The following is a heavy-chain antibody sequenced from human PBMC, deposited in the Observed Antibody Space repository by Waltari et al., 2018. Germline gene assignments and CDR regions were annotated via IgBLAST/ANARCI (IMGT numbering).Heavy chain of an antibody. V-gene: IGHV1-69-2*01. CDR3: ATQYYYDSSGLYNWFDP. J-gene: IGHJ5*02. CDR1: GYTFTDYY. D-gene: IGHD3-22*01. CDR2: VDPEDGET. Sequence: EVQLVQSGAEVKKPGATVKISCKASGYTFTDYYMHWVQQAPGKGLEWMGRVDPEDGETIYAEKFQGRGTITADTSTDTAYMELSSLRSEDTAVYYCATQYYYDSSGLYNWFDPWGQGTLVTVSS.